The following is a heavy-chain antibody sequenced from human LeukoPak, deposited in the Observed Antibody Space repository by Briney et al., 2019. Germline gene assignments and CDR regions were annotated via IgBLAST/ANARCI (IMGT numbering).Heavy chain of an antibody. CDR3: ARGVEYSLDY. D-gene: IGHD1-1*01. CDR1: GYTFTSYD. Sequence: ASVKVSCKASGYTFTSYDINSVRQATGQQLEWMGWMNPNSGNTGYAQKFQGRVTMTRNTSISTAYMELSSLRSEGTAVYYCARGVEYSLDYWGQGTLVTVSS. J-gene: IGHJ4*02. CDR2: MNPNSGNT. V-gene: IGHV1-8*01.